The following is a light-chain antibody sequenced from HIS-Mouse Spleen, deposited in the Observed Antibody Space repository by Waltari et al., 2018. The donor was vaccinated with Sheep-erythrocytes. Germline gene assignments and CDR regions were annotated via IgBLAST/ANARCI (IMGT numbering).Light chain of an antibody. J-gene: IGLJ3*02. V-gene: IGLV1-47*01. CDR1: SSNIGSNF. CDR2: RNK. Sequence: QSVLTQPPSASGTPGQRVTIHCSGRSSNIGSNFVYWYQQLPGTAPKLLIYRNKPRPSGVPDRFSGSKSGTSASLAISGLRSEDEADYYCAAWDDSLSGRVFGGGTKLTVL. CDR3: AAWDDSLSGRV.